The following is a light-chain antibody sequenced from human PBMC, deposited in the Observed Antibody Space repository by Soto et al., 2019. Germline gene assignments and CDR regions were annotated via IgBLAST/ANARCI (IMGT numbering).Light chain of an antibody. J-gene: IGLJ1*01. CDR3: SSYSISTAYL. V-gene: IGLV2-14*01. Sequence: QSVLSQPPSASGTPGQTVIISCSGTSSDVGGYDYVSWYQLHPGKAPKLMVFEVSNRPSGVSYRFSGSKSGNTASLTISGLQAEDEADYFCSSYSISTAYLFGTGTKVTVL. CDR1: SSDVGGYDY. CDR2: EVS.